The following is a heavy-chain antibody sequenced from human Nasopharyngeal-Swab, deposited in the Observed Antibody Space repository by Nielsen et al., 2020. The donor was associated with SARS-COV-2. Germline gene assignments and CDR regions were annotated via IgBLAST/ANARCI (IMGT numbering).Heavy chain of an antibody. V-gene: IGHV4-34*01. J-gene: IGHJ4*02. CDR2: INHSGNT. Sequence: SETLSLTCAVYGGSFSGYYRSWIRQPPGKGLEWIGEINHSGNTKYNPSLKSRVTLSVDTSKNQFSLTLSSVTAADTAVYYCARGGSTPMIISYWGQGTLVTVSS. D-gene: IGHD5-18*01. CDR1: GGSFSGYY. CDR3: ARGGSTPMIISY.